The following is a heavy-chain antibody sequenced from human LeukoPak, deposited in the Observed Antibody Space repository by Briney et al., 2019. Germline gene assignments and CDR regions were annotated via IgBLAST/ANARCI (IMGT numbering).Heavy chain of an antibody. CDR2: IYSDNT. Sequence: GGSLRLSCTVSGFTVSSNSMSWVRQAPGKGLEWVSFIYSDNTHYSDSVKSRFTISRVKSKNTLYLQMNSPRAENTAVYYCARRAGAYSHPYDYWGQGTLVTVSS. V-gene: IGHV3-53*01. CDR1: GFTVSSNS. CDR3: ARRAGAYSHPYDY. D-gene: IGHD2-15*01. J-gene: IGHJ4*02.